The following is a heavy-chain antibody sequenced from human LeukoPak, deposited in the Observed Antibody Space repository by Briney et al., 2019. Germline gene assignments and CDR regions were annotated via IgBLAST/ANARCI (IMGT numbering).Heavy chain of an antibody. V-gene: IGHV4-34*01. CDR3: ARVRAAAIPYYFDY. J-gene: IGHJ4*02. D-gene: IGHD6-13*01. CDR2: INHSGST. CDR1: GGSFSGYY. Sequence: SETLSLTCAVYGGSFSGYYWSWIRQPPGKGLEWIGEINHSGSTNYNPSLKSRVTISVDTSKNQFSLKLTSVTAADTAAYYCARVRAAAIPYYFDYWGQGTLVTVSS.